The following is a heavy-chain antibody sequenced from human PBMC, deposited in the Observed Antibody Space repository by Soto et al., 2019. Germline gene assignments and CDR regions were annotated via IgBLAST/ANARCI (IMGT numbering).Heavy chain of an antibody. CDR3: ARGVGPPPPYYYGMDV. Sequence: QVQLVQSGAEVKKPGSSVKVSCKVSGGTFSSYAISWVRQAPGQGLEWMGGIIPIFGTANYAQKFQGRVTITADESTSTAYMELSSLRSEDTAVYYCARGVGPPPPYYYGMDVWGQGTTVTVSS. V-gene: IGHV1-69*01. J-gene: IGHJ6*02. CDR1: GGTFSSYA. D-gene: IGHD1-26*01. CDR2: IIPIFGTA.